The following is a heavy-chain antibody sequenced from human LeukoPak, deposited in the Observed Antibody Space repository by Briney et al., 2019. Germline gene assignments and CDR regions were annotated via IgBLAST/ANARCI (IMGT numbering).Heavy chain of an antibody. CDR3: ANLPLTGYYGFDS. Sequence: GGSLRLSCAASGFSFSSYAMSWVRQAPGKGLEWVSGIISSGAGTNYADSVRGRFTISRDNSKNTLYLQMNSLRAEDTAVYYCANLPLTGYYGFDSWGQGALTTVSS. D-gene: IGHD3-9*01. CDR1: GFSFSSYA. V-gene: IGHV3-23*01. J-gene: IGHJ4*02. CDR2: IISSGAGT.